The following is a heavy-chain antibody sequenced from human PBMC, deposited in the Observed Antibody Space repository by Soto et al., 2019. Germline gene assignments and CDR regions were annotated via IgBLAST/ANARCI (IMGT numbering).Heavy chain of an antibody. CDR2: VIPLFGAA. Sequence: QVQLVQSGAEVKKPGSSVKVSCKASGGTFNNYGINWVRQAPGQGLEWMGGVIPLFGAANYAQKFQGRVTITADASTSVVYMQLSRLRSEDTAVYYCAREQHDPYDASGYYFNWFDPWGQGTLVTVSS. CDR3: AREQHDPYDASGYYFNWFDP. D-gene: IGHD3-22*01. V-gene: IGHV1-69*01. CDR1: GGTFNNYG. J-gene: IGHJ5*02.